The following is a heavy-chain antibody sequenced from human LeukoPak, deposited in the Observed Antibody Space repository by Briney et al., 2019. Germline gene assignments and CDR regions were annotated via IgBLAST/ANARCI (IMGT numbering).Heavy chain of an antibody. Sequence: ASVKVSCKASGYTFTGYYMHWVRQAPGQGLEWMGWINPNSGGTNYAQKFQGWVTMTRDTSISTAYMELSRLRSDDTAVYYCARSDLYCSSTSCYSLGVAFDIWGQGTMVTVSS. CDR3: ARSDLYCSSTSCYSLGVAFDI. CDR2: INPNSGGT. J-gene: IGHJ3*02. CDR1: GYTFTGYY. V-gene: IGHV1-2*04. D-gene: IGHD2-2*01.